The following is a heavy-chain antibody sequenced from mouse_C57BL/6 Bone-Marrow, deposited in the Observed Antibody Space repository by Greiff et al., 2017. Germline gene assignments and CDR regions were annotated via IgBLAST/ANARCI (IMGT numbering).Heavy chain of an antibody. J-gene: IGHJ4*01. D-gene: IGHD1-1*01. Sequence: EVQLQQSGPELVKPGASVKISCKASGYSFTGYYMNWVKQSPEQSLEWIGEINPSTGGTTYNQKFKAKATLTVDKSSSTAYMQLKSLTSEDSAVYYCARRDLLEAMDYWGQGTSVTVSS. CDR1: GYSFTGYY. V-gene: IGHV1-42*01. CDR2: INPSTGGT. CDR3: ARRDLLEAMDY.